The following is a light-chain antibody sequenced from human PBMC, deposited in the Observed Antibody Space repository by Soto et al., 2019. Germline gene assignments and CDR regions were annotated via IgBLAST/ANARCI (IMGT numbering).Light chain of an antibody. Sequence: QSVLTQPASVSGSPGQSITISCTGTSSDVGLYDYVSWYQQHPGKAPQLMIYAVSNRPSGVSNRFSASKSGNTASLFISGLQAEDEADYYCSSYTSDRSYVFGSGTKV. J-gene: IGLJ1*01. CDR1: SSDVGLYDY. CDR3: SSYTSDRSYV. V-gene: IGLV2-14*01. CDR2: AVS.